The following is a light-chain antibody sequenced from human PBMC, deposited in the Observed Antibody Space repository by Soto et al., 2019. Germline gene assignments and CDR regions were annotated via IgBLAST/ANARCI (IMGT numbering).Light chain of an antibody. J-gene: IGLJ2*01. Sequence: QAVVTQPPSVSGAPGQRVTISCTGSSSNIGAGYDVHWYQQLPGTAPKLLIYGNSNRPSGVPDRFSGSKSGTSASLAITGLQAEDEADYYCQSYDSSLSGSLFGGGNKVTVL. V-gene: IGLV1-40*01. CDR3: QSYDSSLSGSL. CDR1: SSNIGAGYD. CDR2: GNS.